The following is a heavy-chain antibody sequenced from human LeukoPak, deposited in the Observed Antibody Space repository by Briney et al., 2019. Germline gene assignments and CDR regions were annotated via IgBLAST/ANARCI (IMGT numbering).Heavy chain of an antibody. CDR3: ASSSGGSYEDWFDP. V-gene: IGHV1-46*01. CDR1: GYTFTIYY. Sequence: GASVKVSCKASGYTFTIYYMHWVRQAPGQGLEWMGVIYPSGGSTSYAQKFQGRVTMTRDTSTSTVYMELSSLRSEDTAVYYCASSSGGSYEDWFDPWGQGTLVTVSS. J-gene: IGHJ5*02. CDR2: IYPSGGST. D-gene: IGHD1-26*01.